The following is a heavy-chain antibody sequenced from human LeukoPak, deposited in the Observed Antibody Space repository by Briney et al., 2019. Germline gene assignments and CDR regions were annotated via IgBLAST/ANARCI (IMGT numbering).Heavy chain of an antibody. V-gene: IGHV3-21*06. J-gene: IGHJ6*02. CDR3: ARDRDVPAIGMDV. CDR2: ISSSSSSYM. Sequence: GGSLRLSCAASGFTFSSYTMNWVRQAPGKGLEWVSSISSSSSSYMYYADSVKGRFTISRDNAKNSLYLQMNSLRAEDTAVYYCARDRDVPAIGMDVWGQGTTVTVSS. CDR1: GFTFSSYT.